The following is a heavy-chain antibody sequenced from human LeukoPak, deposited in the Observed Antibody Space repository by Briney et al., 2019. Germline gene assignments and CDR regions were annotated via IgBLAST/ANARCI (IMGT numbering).Heavy chain of an antibody. Sequence: PGGSLRLSCAASGFTFSSYGMHWVRQAPGKGLEWVAVIWYDGSNKYYADSVKGRFTISRDNSKNTLYLQMNSLRAEDTAVYYCARGSTRGMTVVPHDYWGQGTLVTVSS. CDR1: GFTFSSYG. D-gene: IGHD3-22*01. V-gene: IGHV3-33*01. CDR3: ARGSTRGMTVVPHDY. CDR2: IWYDGSNK. J-gene: IGHJ4*02.